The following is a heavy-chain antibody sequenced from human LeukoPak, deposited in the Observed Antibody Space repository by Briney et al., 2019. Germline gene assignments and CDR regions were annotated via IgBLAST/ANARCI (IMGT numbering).Heavy chain of an antibody. D-gene: IGHD2-2*01. J-gene: IGHJ3*02. CDR3: TRVERVPAAIGAFDI. CDR2: IRSKAYGGTT. Sequence: PGGSLRLSCTASGFTFGDYAMSWVRQAPGKGLEWVGFIRSKAYGGTTEYAASVKGRFTISRDDSKSIAYLQMNSLKTEDTAVYYCTRVERVPAAIGAFDIWGQGTMVTVSS. CDR1: GFTFGDYA. V-gene: IGHV3-49*04.